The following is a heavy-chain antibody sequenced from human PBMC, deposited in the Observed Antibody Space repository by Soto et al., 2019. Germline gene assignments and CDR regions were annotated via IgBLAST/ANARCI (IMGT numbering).Heavy chain of an antibody. Sequence: GGSLRLSCAASGFTFSSYDMHWVRQATGKGLEWVSAIGTAGDTYYPGSVKGRFTISRENAKNSLYLQMNSLRAEDTAVYYCARVAVAGIFDYWGQGTLVTVS. D-gene: IGHD6-19*01. CDR3: ARVAVAGIFDY. CDR1: GFTFSSYD. J-gene: IGHJ4*02. V-gene: IGHV3-13*01. CDR2: IGTAGDT.